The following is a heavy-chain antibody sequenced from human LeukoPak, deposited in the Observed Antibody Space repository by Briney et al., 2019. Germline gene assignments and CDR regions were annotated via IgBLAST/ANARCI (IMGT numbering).Heavy chain of an antibody. V-gene: IGHV3-64*01. D-gene: IGHD2-2*02. CDR3: ARADCSSSSCYTVAY. Sequence: GGSLRLSCAASGFTFDSYAMQWVRQAPGKGLEYVSGISSDGDSTYYANSVKGRFIISRDNSKNMLYLQMGSLRAEDMAMYYRARADCSSSSCYTVAYWGQGTLVTASS. CDR1: GFTFDSYA. J-gene: IGHJ4*02. CDR2: ISSDGDST.